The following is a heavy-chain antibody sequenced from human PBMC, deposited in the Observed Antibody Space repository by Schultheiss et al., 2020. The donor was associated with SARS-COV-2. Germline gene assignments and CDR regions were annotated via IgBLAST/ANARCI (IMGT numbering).Heavy chain of an antibody. CDR3: ATGIKKGLSIAARPRFGMDV. CDR2: IIPIFGTA. V-gene: IGHV1-69*13. CDR1: GYTFTSYG. Sequence: SVKVSCKASGYTFTSYGISWVRQAPGQGLEWMGGIIPIFGTANYAQKFQGRVTITADESTSTAYMELSSLRSDDTAVYYCATGIKKGLSIAARPRFGMDVWGQGTTVTVSS. J-gene: IGHJ6*02. D-gene: IGHD6-6*01.